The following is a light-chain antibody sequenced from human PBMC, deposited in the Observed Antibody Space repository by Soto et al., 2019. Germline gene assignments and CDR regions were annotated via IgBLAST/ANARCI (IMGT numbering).Light chain of an antibody. J-gene: IGKJ2*01. CDR3: KQSYSTPRYT. CDR2: AAS. CDR1: QSISSY. V-gene: IGKV1-39*01. Sequence: DIQMTQSPSSLSASVGDRVTITCRASQSISSYLNWYQQKPGKAPKLLIYAASSLQSGVPSRFSGSGYGTDFTLTISSLQPEDFATYYCKQSYSTPRYTFGQGTKLEIK.